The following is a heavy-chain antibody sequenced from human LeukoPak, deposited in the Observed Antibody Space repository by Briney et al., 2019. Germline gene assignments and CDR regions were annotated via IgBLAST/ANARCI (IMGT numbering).Heavy chain of an antibody. CDR2: ISAYNGNT. J-gene: IGHJ4*02. D-gene: IGHD2-2*01. V-gene: IGHV1-18*01. CDR1: GYTFTSYG. Sequence: ASVKVSCKASGYTFTSYGISWVRQAPGQGLEWMGWISAYNGNTNYAQKLQGRVTMTTDTSTSTAYMELRSLRSDDTAVYYCAREGVRPGPMGPAAIYFDYWGQGTLVTVSS. CDR3: AREGVRPGPMGPAAIYFDY.